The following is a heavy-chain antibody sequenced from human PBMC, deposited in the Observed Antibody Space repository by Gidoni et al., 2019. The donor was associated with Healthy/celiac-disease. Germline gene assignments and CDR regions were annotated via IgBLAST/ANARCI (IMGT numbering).Heavy chain of an antibody. V-gene: IGHV4-30-4*01. D-gene: IGHD6-13*01. Sequence: QVQLQESGPGLVKPSQTLSLTCTVSGGSISSGDYYWSWIRQPPGKGLEWIGYIYYSGSTYYTPSLKSRVTISVDTSKNQFSLKLSSVTAADTAVYYCATNSEAARGGNWFDPWGQGTLVTVSS. CDR2: IYYSGST. J-gene: IGHJ5*02. CDR1: GGSISSGDYY. CDR3: ATNSEAARGGNWFDP.